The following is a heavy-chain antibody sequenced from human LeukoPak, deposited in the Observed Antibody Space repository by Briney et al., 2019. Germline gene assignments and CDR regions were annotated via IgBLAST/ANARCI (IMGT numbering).Heavy chain of an antibody. CDR1: GYTFTSYA. Sequence: ASVKVSCKASGYTFTSYAMNWVRQAPGQGLEWMGWINPNSGGTNYAQKFQGRVTMTRDTSISTAYMELSRLRSDDAAVYYCARGIAGYRAGTTAYFDYWGQGTLVTVSS. CDR2: INPNSGGT. CDR3: ARGIAGYRAGTTAYFDY. D-gene: IGHD1-1*01. V-gene: IGHV1-2*02. J-gene: IGHJ4*02.